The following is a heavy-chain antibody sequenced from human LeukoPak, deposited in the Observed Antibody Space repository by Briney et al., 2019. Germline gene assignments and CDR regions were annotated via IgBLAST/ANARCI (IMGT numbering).Heavy chain of an antibody. CDR2: FDPEDGET. J-gene: IGHJ4*02. CDR3: ATDNLGQNYDFWSGYPTSQW. CDR1: GYTLTELS. V-gene: IGHV1-24*01. Sequence: ASVKVSCKVSGYTLTELSMHWVRQAPGKGLEWMGGFDPEDGETIYAQKFQGRVTMTEDTSTDTAYMELSSLRSEDTAVYYCATDNLGQNYDFWSGYPTSQWWGQGTLVTVSS. D-gene: IGHD3-3*01.